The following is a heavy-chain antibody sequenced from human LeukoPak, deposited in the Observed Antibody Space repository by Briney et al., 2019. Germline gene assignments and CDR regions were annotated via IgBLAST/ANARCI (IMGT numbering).Heavy chain of an antibody. J-gene: IGHJ4*02. CDR2: IYYSGST. CDR1: GDSISSISSRSYH. V-gene: IGHV4-39*01. D-gene: IGHD2-15*01. CDR3: ATVASTCTGGSCYQYYFDY. Sequence: PSETLSLTCTVSGDSISSISSRSYHWAWIRQPPGKGLEWIGSIYYSGSTYYNPSLKSRVTISVDTSKNQFSLSLRSVTAADTAVYTCATVASTCTGGSCYQYYFDYWGQGTLVTVSS.